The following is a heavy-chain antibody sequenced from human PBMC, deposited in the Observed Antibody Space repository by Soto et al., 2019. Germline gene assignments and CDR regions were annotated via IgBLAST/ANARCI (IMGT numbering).Heavy chain of an antibody. CDR2: INVGNGNT. D-gene: IGHD2-2*01. CDR1: GYTFTNYA. Sequence: ASVKVSCKASGYTFTNYAVHWVRQAPGQRLEWMGWINVGNGNTRFSQNLQGRVTITRVTSARTVYMELSSLRSEDTAVYYCARGHLAVVPVASWFYYMDVWGKGTTVTVSS. J-gene: IGHJ6*03. CDR3: ARGHLAVVPVASWFYYMDV. V-gene: IGHV1-3*01.